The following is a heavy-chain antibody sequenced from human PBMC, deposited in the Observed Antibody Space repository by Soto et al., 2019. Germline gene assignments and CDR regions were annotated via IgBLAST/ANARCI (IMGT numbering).Heavy chain of an antibody. D-gene: IGHD2-15*01. Sequence: SETLSLTCTVSGGSISSSSYYWGWIRQPPGKGLEWIGSIYYSGSTYYNPPLKSRVTISVDTSKNQFSLKLTSVTAADTAVYYCARTFPGYCSGCWCYSDYYYYNMDVWGLGTTVTVSS. V-gene: IGHV4-39*01. CDR1: GGSISSSSYY. CDR2: IYYSGST. CDR3: ARTFPGYCSGCWCYSDYYYYNMDV. J-gene: IGHJ6*02.